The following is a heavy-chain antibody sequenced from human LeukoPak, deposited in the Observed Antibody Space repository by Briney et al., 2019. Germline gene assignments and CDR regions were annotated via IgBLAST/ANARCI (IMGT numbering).Heavy chain of an antibody. CDR3: ARDSLDYYDSSGYSYFDY. Sequence: GGSLRLSCAASGFTFSDYYMSWIRQAPGKGLEWVSSISSSSSYIYYADSVKGRFTISRDNAKNSLYLQMNSLRAEDTAVYYCARDSLDYYDSSGYSYFDYWGQGTLVTVSS. V-gene: IGHV3-11*06. CDR1: GFTFSDYY. J-gene: IGHJ4*02. D-gene: IGHD3-22*01. CDR2: ISSSSSYI.